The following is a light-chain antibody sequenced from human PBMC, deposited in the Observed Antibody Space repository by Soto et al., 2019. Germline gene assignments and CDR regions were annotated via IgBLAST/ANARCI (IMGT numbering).Light chain of an antibody. V-gene: IGLV2-23*01. CDR1: SRDVGSYNL. CDR3: CSYAGGSRPVV. J-gene: IGLJ2*01. Sequence: QSVLTQPASVSGSPGQSITISCTGTSRDVGSYNLVSWYQQHPGKAPKLMIXEGSQRPSGVSDRFSGSKSGNTASLTISGLQAEDEADYYCCSYAGGSRPVVFGGGTKVTVL. CDR2: EGS.